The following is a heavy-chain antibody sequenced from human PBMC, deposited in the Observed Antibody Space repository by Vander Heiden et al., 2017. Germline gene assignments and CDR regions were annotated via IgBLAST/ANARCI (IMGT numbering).Heavy chain of an antibody. CDR3: AKGDYVWGSYRYPLDY. CDR2: ISGSGGST. CDR1: GFTFSSYA. Sequence: EVPLLESGGGLVQPGGSLRLSCAASGFTFSSYAMSWVRQAPGKGLEWVSAISGSGGSTYYADSVKGRFTISRDNSKNTLYLQMNRLRAEDTAVYYCAKGDYVWGSYRYPLDYWGQGTLVTVSS. V-gene: IGHV3-23*01. D-gene: IGHD3-16*02. J-gene: IGHJ4*02.